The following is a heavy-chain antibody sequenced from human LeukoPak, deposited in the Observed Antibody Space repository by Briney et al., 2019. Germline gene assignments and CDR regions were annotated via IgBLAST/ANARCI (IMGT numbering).Heavy chain of an antibody. CDR1: GFTFDDDA. D-gene: IGHD5-18*01. J-gene: IGHJ3*02. V-gene: IGHV3-9*01. Sequence: GGSLRLSCAASGFTFDDDAMHWVRQAPGKGLEWVSGISGNSDSRGYADSVKGRFTISRDNAKNSLYLQMNSLRAEDTALYYCAKDKGLRGAFDIWGQGTMVTVSS. CDR3: AKDKGLRGAFDI. CDR2: ISGNSDSR.